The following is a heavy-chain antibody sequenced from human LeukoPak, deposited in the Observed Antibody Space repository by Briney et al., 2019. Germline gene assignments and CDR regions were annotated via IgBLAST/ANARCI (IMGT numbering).Heavy chain of an antibody. J-gene: IGHJ6*03. Sequence: SETLSLTCTVSGGSISSSSYYWGWIRQPPGKGLEWIGSIYYSGSTYYNPPLKSRVTISVDTSKNQFSLKLSSVTAADTAVYYCARSRCCVGSSPGYYYYMDVWGKGTMVTISS. D-gene: IGHD6-13*01. V-gene: IGHV4-39*07. CDR3: ARSRCCVGSSPGYYYYMDV. CDR1: GGSISSSSYY. CDR2: IYYSGST.